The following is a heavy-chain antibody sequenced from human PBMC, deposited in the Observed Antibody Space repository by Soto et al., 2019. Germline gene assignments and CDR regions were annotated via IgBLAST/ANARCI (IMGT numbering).Heavy chain of an antibody. CDR1: GYTFTSYA. Sequence: QVQLVQSGAEVKKPGASVKVSCKASGYTFTSYAMHWVRHAPGQRLEWMGWINAGNGNTKYSQKFQGRVTITRDTSASTAYMELSSLRSEGTAVYYCARDQTTGTTYYYYGMDVWGQGTTVTVSS. V-gene: IGHV1-3*01. CDR3: ARDQTTGTTYYYYGMDV. J-gene: IGHJ6*02. D-gene: IGHD1-1*01. CDR2: INAGNGNT.